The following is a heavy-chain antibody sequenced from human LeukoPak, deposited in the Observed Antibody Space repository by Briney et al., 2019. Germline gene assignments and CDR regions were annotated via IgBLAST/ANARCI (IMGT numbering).Heavy chain of an antibody. CDR2: INAPGGST. CDR1: GFTFSSYA. D-gene: IGHD3-22*01. Sequence: GGSLRLSCAASGFTFSSYAMSWVRQAPGKGLEWVSAINAPGGSTYYADSVKGRFTISRDNSKNTLYLQMNSLRAEDTALYYCARDKSSGYYYFDYWGQGTLVTVSS. V-gene: IGHV3-23*01. J-gene: IGHJ4*02. CDR3: ARDKSSGYYYFDY.